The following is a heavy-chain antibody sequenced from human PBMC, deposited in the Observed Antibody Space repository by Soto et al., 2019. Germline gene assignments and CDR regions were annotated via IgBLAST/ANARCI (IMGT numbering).Heavy chain of an antibody. Sequence: EVQLVESGGGLVKPGGSLRLSCAASGFTFSSYSMNWVRQAPGKGLEWVSSISSSSSYIYYADSVKGRFTISRDNAKNPLYLQMNSLRAEDTAVYYCARGGYSGYRVDYWGQGTLVTVSS. CDR2: ISSSSSYI. D-gene: IGHD5-12*01. CDR3: ARGGYSGYRVDY. J-gene: IGHJ4*02. V-gene: IGHV3-21*01. CDR1: GFTFSSYS.